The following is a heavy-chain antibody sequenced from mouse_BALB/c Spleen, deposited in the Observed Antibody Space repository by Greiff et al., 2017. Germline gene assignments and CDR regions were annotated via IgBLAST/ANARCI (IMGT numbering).Heavy chain of an antibody. Sequence: EVMLVESGGGLVQPGGSRKLSCAASGFTFSSFGMHWVRQAPEKGLEWVAYISSGSSTIYYADTVKGRFTISRDNPKNTLFLQMTSLRSEDTAMYYCARDYDAPYAMDYWGQGTSVTVSS. CDR3: ARDYDAPYAMDY. V-gene: IGHV5-17*02. CDR1: GFTFSSFG. D-gene: IGHD2-4*01. CDR2: ISSGSSTI. J-gene: IGHJ4*01.